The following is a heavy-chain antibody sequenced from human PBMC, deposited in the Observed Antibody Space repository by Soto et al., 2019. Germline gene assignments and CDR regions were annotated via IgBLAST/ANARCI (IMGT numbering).Heavy chain of an antibody. CDR1: GFTFSTDS. V-gene: IGHV3-48*02. CDR3: AKAIEQHLVRHALDI. D-gene: IGHD6-13*01. CDR2: ISTSGATR. Sequence: GGSLRLSCVASGFTFSTDSMNWVRQAPGKGLEWVAHISTSGATRYYADSVKGRFTISRDNAKTSLYLQMGSLRNEDTAVYYCAKAIEQHLVRHALDIWGQGTKVTVSS. J-gene: IGHJ3*02.